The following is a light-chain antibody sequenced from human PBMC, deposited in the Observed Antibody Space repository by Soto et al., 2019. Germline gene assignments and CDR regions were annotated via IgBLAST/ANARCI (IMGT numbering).Light chain of an antibody. Sequence: DIQMTQSPSSLSASVGDRVTITCRASQSISNYLNWYQQKPGKDPKLLIYAASSLQSGVPSRFSGSGSGTDFTLTISSLQPEDFATYYCQQSYITPWTFGQGTKVEIK. CDR3: QQSYITPWT. CDR1: QSISNY. V-gene: IGKV1-39*01. CDR2: AAS. J-gene: IGKJ1*01.